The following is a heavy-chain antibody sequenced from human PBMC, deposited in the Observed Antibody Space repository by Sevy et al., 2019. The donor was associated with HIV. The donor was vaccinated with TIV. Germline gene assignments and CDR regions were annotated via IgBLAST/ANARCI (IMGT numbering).Heavy chain of an antibody. D-gene: IGHD2-15*01. CDR1: GFTFSSYA. CDR2: ISGRGCST. CDR3: AKTDCSGGSCYSLGTVCFDP. Sequence: GGSLRLSCAAPGFTFSSYAMSWVRQAPGKGLEWVSAISGRGCSTSYADSVKGRVTISRDTFKNTLYLQMNSLRAEDTALHYSAKTDCSGGSCYSLGTVCFDPWGQGTLVTVSS. J-gene: IGHJ5*02. V-gene: IGHV3-23*01.